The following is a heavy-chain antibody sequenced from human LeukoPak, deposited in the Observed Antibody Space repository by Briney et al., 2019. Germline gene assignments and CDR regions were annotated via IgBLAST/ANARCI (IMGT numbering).Heavy chain of an antibody. CDR2: MNPNSGNT. V-gene: IGHV1-8*01. CDR3: ARGRGVTRDY. CDR1: GYTFTSYD. D-gene: IGHD2-21*02. Sequence: ASVKVSCKASGYTFTSYDINWVRQATGQGLEWMGWMNPNSGNTGYAQKFQGRVTMTGSTSISTAYMELSSLRAEDTAVYYCARGRGVTRDYWGQGTLVTVSS. J-gene: IGHJ4*02.